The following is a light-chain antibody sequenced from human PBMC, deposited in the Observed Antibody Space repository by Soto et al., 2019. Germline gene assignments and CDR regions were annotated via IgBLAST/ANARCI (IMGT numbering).Light chain of an antibody. V-gene: IGLV1-44*01. Sequence: QSVLTQPPSASAIPGQRVTISCSGSGSNIGSNAVHWYQQLPGTAPKLLIYLNDQRPSGVPDRFSGSKSGTSASLAISGLQSEDEGDYYCAAWDDSLLAVFGTGTKLTVL. J-gene: IGLJ1*01. CDR3: AAWDDSLLAV. CDR1: GSNIGSNA. CDR2: LND.